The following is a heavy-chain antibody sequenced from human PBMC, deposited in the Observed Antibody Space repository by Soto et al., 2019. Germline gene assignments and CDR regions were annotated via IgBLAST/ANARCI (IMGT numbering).Heavy chain of an antibody. CDR2: INAYNGNT. CDR1: GYTFTSYA. V-gene: IGHV1-18*01. J-gene: IGHJ4*02. Sequence: ASLKVSCKASGYTFTSYAISWVRQAPGQGLEWMGWINAYNGNTNYAQKLQGRVTMTTDTSTSTAYMELRSLRSDDTDVYYCARHSTPLDYWGQGTLVTVSS. CDR3: ARHSTPLDY.